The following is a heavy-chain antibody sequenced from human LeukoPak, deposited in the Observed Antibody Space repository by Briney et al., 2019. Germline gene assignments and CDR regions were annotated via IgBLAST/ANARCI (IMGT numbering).Heavy chain of an antibody. D-gene: IGHD6-19*01. Sequence: PGGSLRLSCAASGFTVSSNYMSWVRQAPGKGLEWVSVIYSGGSTYYADSVKGRFTISRDNSKNTLYLQMNSLRAEDTAVYYCASIAVAGTGSAFDIWGQGTMVTVSS. CDR2: IYSGGST. V-gene: IGHV3-66*01. CDR1: GFTVSSNY. CDR3: ASIAVAGTGSAFDI. J-gene: IGHJ3*02.